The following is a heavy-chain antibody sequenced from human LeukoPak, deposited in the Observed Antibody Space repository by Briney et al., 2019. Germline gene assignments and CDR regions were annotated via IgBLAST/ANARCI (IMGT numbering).Heavy chain of an antibody. D-gene: IGHD5-18*01. CDR1: GGSISNYY. Sequence: PSETLSLTCTVSGGSISNYYWSWIRQPPGKGLEWIGYMYYSGSTNYNPSLKSRVTISVDTSKNQFSLKLSSVTAADTAVYYCARQGQLWLNYFDYWGQGTLVTVSS. V-gene: IGHV4-59*08. CDR3: ARQGQLWLNYFDY. CDR2: MYYSGST. J-gene: IGHJ4*02.